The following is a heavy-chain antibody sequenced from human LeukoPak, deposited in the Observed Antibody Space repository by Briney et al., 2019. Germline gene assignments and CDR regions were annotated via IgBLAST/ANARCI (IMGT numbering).Heavy chain of an antibody. CDR3: AREVRYCSGGSCYNWFDP. J-gene: IGHJ5*02. CDR1: GGSLSSSSYY. D-gene: IGHD2-15*01. CDR2: IYYSGST. V-gene: IGHV4-39*07. Sequence: SETLSLTCTVSGGSLSSSSYYWGWLRQPPGTGLEWIGSIYYSGSTYYNPSLKSRVTISVDTSNTQFSLKLTSVTAADTAVYYCAREVRYCSGGSCYNWFDPWGQGTLVTVSS.